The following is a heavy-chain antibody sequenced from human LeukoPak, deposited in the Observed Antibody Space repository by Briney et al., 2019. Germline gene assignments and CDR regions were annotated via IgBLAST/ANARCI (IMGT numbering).Heavy chain of an antibody. D-gene: IGHD3-10*01. V-gene: IGHV4-4*07. Sequence: PSETLSLTCTVSGGSISSYSWSWIRQPAGKGLEWIGRIYSSGNTYYNASLRSRVTMSVDTSKNQFSLKLTSVTAADTAVYYCAREGLNMVRGVIPKEAWGWFDPWGQGTLVTVSS. CDR1: GGSISSYS. J-gene: IGHJ5*02. CDR3: AREGLNMVRGVIPKEAWGWFDP. CDR2: IYSSGNT.